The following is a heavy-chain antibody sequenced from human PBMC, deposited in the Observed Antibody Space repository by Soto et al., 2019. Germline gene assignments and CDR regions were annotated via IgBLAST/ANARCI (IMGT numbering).Heavy chain of an antibody. CDR1: GGSISSGGYY. J-gene: IGHJ4*02. CDR2: IYYSGST. CDR3: ARDRGYCSGGSCSYYFDY. D-gene: IGHD2-15*01. Sequence: PSETLSLTCTASGGSISSGGYYWSWIRQHPGKGLEWIGYIYYSGSTYYNPSLKSRVTISVDTSKNQFSLKLSSVTAADTAVYYCARDRGYCSGGSCSYYFDYWGQGTLVTVSS. V-gene: IGHV4-31*03.